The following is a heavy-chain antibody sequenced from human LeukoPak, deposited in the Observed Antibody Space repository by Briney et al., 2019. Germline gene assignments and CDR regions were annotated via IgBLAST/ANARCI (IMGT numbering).Heavy chain of an antibody. V-gene: IGHV3-20*04. J-gene: IGHJ3*02. CDR2: TNRRGDIT. D-gene: IGHD4-17*01. CDR1: GYTFGDYG. Sequence: GGSLRLSCAASGYTFGDYGMSWVRQVPGKGLEWVSGTNRRGDITGYADFVKGRFTISRDNSKNTLYLQMNSLRAEDTAVYYCARAMTTVTNDALDIWGQGTMVTVSS. CDR3: ARAMTTVTNDALDI.